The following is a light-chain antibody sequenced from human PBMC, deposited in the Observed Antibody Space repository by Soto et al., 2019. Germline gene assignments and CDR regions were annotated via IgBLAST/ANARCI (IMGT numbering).Light chain of an antibody. V-gene: IGKV1-5*01. CDR2: DAS. CDR1: QSIGSL. CDR3: QQYTSYSET. J-gene: IGKJ1*01. Sequence: DIQMTQSPSTLSAYVGDRVTITCRASQSIGSLLAWYQQKPGKAPNLLIYDASSLQSGVPSRFSGSGSGTEFTLTISSLQPDDFATYFCQQYTSYSETFGQGTKV.